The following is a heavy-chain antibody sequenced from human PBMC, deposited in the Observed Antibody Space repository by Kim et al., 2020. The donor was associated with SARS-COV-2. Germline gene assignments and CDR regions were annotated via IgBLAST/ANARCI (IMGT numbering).Heavy chain of an antibody. Sequence: SVKVSCKASGDKFSMDAISWVRQAPGQGLEWMGGTIPVFSTPIYAQKFEGRVTITADESTRTGYMELSSLTSDDTAVYFCARGPDYAGSSRAMDVWGQGTTITVSS. D-gene: IGHD4-17*01. CDR3: ARGPDYAGSSRAMDV. V-gene: IGHV1-69*13. J-gene: IGHJ6*02. CDR1: GDKFSMDA. CDR2: TIPVFSTP.